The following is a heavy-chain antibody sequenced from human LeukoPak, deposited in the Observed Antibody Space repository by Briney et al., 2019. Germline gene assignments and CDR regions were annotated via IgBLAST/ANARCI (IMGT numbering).Heavy chain of an antibody. CDR3: ATSESQTRFDF. J-gene: IGHJ4*02. D-gene: IGHD1/OR15-1a*01. Sequence: GESLKISCKGSGYNFTTHWIAWVRQMPGKGLEWMGIIFPGDSDTTYSPSFEGQVTISADKSINTAYLQWSSLKASDTAMYYCATSESQTRFDFWGQGTLVTVSS. CDR1: GYNFTTHW. V-gene: IGHV5-51*01. CDR2: IFPGDSDT.